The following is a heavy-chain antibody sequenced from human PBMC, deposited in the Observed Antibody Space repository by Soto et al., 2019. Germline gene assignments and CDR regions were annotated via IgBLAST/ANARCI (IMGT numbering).Heavy chain of an antibody. V-gene: IGHV3-23*01. CDR2: ISNSGHST. D-gene: IGHD2-15*01. CDR3: AKGGPTFLNWFGP. J-gene: IGHJ5*02. Sequence: GGFLRLSCAASGFTFSTYAMNWGRRAPGKGLEWVSVISNSGHSTFYADSVKGRFTISRDNSKNTLYLQMKSLRADDTAAYYCAKGGPTFLNWFGPWGQGALVTVSS. CDR1: GFTFSTYA.